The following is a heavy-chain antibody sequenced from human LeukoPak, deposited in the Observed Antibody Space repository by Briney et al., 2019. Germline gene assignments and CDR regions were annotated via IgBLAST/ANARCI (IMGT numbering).Heavy chain of an antibody. CDR3: ASSITMIVVEIGPLDY. CDR2: IIPTFGTA. V-gene: IGHV1-69*01. CDR1: GGTFSRYA. J-gene: IGHJ4*02. D-gene: IGHD3-22*01. Sequence: SVKVSCKASGGTFSRYAISWVRQAPGQGLEWMGGIIPTFGTANYAQKFQGRVTITADESTSTAYMELSSLRSEDTAVYYSASSITMIVVEIGPLDYWGQGTLVTVSS.